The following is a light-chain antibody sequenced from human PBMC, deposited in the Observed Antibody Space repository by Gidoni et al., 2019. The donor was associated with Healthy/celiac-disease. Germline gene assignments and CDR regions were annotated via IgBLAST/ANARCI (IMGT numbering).Light chain of an antibody. CDR2: DAS. Sequence: DIVLTQSPATLSLSPGERATLSCRASQSVSSYLACYQQKPGQAPRLLIYDASNRATGIPARFSGSGSGTDFPLTISSLEPEDFAVYYCQQRSNWPPTFGQGTKVEIK. CDR1: QSVSSY. CDR3: QQRSNWPPT. V-gene: IGKV3-11*01. J-gene: IGKJ1*01.